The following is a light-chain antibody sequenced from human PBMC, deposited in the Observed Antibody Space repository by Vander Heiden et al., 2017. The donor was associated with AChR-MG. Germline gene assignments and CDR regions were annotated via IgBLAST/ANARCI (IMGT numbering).Light chain of an antibody. CDR3: QQYGASLFT. Sequence: EIVLTHSPGTLSLSPGERATLSCRASQSVDSRFLAWHQQKPGQAPRLLIYGTSNRAAGIPGRFSGRGSGTDFTLTISRQEPEDFAVYYCQQYGASLFTFGPGTKVDIK. J-gene: IGKJ3*01. CDR1: QSVDSRF. CDR2: GTS. V-gene: IGKV3-20*01.